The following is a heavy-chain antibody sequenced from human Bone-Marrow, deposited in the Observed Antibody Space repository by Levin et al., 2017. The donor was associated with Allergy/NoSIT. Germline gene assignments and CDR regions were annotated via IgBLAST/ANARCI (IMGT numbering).Heavy chain of an antibody. CDR2: MKTNSDDA. J-gene: IGHJ4*02. CDR3: ARGSGSSYDKRDL. V-gene: IGHV1-8*01. D-gene: IGHD1-26*01. CDR1: GYTITSYI. Sequence: PGGSLRLSCKASGYTITSYIINWVRQATGQGLEWMGEMKTNSDDADYAQQFRGRVTLTRDISLNTAYMELSSLRSEDTAMYYCARGSGSSYDKRDLWGQGTLVTFSS.